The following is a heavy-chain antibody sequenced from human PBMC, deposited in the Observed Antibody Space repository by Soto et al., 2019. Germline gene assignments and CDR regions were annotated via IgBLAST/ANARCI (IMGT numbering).Heavy chain of an antibody. CDR3: ARADCTGAYCYSWPFNYGVDV. CDR2: IWDDGSNN. CDR1: GFTFNTYG. V-gene: IGHV3-33*08. Sequence: QVQLVESGGGVVQPGGSLRLSCTTSGFTFNTYGMHWVRQAPGKGREWVAIIWDDGSNNYYADSVKGRFTIARDNSKNTLYLQMNSLRAEDPALYYCARADCTGAYCYSWPFNYGVDVWGQGTTVTVSS. D-gene: IGHD2-15*01. J-gene: IGHJ6*02.